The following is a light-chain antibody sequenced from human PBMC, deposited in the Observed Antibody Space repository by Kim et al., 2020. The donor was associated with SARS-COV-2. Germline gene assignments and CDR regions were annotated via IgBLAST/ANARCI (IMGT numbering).Light chain of an antibody. V-gene: IGLV2-14*03. J-gene: IGLJ1*01. Sequence: GQSITISCTGTISDVSGYNYVSWYQQHPGKAPKLMIYDVSNRPSGVSNRFSGSKSGNTASLTISGLQAEDEADYYCSSYTSSSTRVFGTGTKVTVL. CDR3: SSYTSSSTRV. CDR1: ISDVSGYNY. CDR2: DVS.